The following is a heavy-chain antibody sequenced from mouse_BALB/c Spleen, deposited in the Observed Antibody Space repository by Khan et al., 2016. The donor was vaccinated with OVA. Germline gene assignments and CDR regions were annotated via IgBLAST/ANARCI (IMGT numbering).Heavy chain of an antibody. CDR3: ARNRGADYFDY. CDR1: GFSLTRHG. V-gene: IGHV2-9*02. CDR2: IWAGGST. Sequence: QVQLKESGPGLVAPSQSLSITCTVSGFSLTRHGIHWVRQPPGKGLEWLGIIWAGGSTNYNSALMSRLSITTDSSKSQVFLKMNSLQTDDTAIYYCARNRGADYFDYWGQGTTLTVST. J-gene: IGHJ2*01.